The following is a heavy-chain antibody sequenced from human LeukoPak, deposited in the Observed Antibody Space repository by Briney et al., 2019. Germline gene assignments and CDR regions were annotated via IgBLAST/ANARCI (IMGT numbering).Heavy chain of an antibody. J-gene: IGHJ6*02. Sequence: PGGSLRLSCVASGFTFTDYIMHWVRQAPGKGLEWVTVISYDGTIEYYADSVKGRFTISKDNSKNRLYLQMNSLRTEDTAVYFCARGGQQMSDVMDAWGQGTTVTVSS. CDR3: ARGGQQMSDVMDA. CDR2: ISYDGTIE. V-gene: IGHV3-30-3*01. CDR1: GFTFTDYI. D-gene: IGHD6-13*01.